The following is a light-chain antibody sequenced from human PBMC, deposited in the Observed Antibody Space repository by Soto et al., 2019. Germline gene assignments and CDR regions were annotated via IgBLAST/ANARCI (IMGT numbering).Light chain of an antibody. Sequence: DIQMTQSPSTLSASVGDRVTITCRASQSISSYLNWYQQKPGKAPKLLIYAASSLQGGVPSRFSGSGSGTDFTLTISCLQSEDFATYYCQQYYSYPRTFGQGTKVDIK. V-gene: IGKV1-39*01. CDR3: QQYYSYPRT. J-gene: IGKJ1*01. CDR1: QSISSY. CDR2: AAS.